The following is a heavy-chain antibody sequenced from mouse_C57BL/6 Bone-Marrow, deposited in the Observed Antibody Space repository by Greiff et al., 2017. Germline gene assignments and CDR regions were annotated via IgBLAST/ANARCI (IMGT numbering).Heavy chain of an antibody. CDR3: ARWGGLGPRRDDFDY. Sequence: VQLQQSGPELVKPGASVKIPCKASGYTFTNYNMDWVKQSHGKSLEWIGDINPNNGGTIYNQKFKGKATLTVDKSSSTAYRELRSLTSEDTAVYYCARWGGLGPRRDDFDYWGQGTTLTVSS. CDR2: INPNNGGT. CDR1: GYTFTNYN. D-gene: IGHD4-1*01. J-gene: IGHJ2*01. V-gene: IGHV1-18*01.